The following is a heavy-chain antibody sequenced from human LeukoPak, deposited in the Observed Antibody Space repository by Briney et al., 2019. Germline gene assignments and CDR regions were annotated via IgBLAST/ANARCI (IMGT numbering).Heavy chain of an antibody. CDR3: ASSESTVNKFDY. CDR1: GFTFSSYG. CDR2: ISWDGGRI. Sequence: GGSLRLSCAASGFTFSSYGMHWVRQAPGKGLEWVALISWDGGRIYYGDSVKGRFTISRDNSKNSLYLQMNSLRAEDTALYYCASSESTVNKFDYWGQGTLVTVSS. J-gene: IGHJ4*02. V-gene: IGHV3-43D*03. D-gene: IGHD4-17*01.